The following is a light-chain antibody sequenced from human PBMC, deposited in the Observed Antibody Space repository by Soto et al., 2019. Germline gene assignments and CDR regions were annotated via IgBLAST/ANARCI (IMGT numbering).Light chain of an antibody. J-gene: IGKJ1*01. Sequence: EIVMTQSPATLSVSPGERATLSCRASQSVSSNLAWYQQKPGQAPRLLIYGASTRATGIPARFSGSGSGTEFTLTISRLQSEYFAVYYCQQYNNWPRVFGQGAKVEIK. CDR3: QQYNNWPRV. CDR2: GAS. CDR1: QSVSSN. V-gene: IGKV3-15*01.